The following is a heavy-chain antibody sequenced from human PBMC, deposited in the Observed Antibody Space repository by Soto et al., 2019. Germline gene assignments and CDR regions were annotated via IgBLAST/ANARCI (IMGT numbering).Heavy chain of an antibody. J-gene: IGHJ4*02. CDR1: GFTFSSYA. D-gene: IGHD5-18*01. V-gene: IGHV3-30-3*01. Sequence: GGSLRISCAASGFTFSSYAMHWVRQAPGKGLEWVAVISYDGSNKYYADSVKGRFTISRDNSKNTLYLQMNSLRAEDTAVYYCARDRDRYSYGPLDYWGQGTLVPVSS. CDR3: ARDRDRYSYGPLDY. CDR2: ISYDGSNK.